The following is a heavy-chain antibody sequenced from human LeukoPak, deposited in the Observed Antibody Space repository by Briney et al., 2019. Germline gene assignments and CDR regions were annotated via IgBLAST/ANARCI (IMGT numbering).Heavy chain of an antibody. CDR2: IYPGDSDT. CDR1: GYMIISYW. D-gene: IGHD4-23*01. V-gene: IGHV5-51*01. CDR3: ATKGDGGEGLDNWFDS. J-gene: IGHJ5*01. Sequence: AESLKISCKSSGYMIISYWIGWVRQMAGKGLEWMGIIYPGDSDTRYSPSFQGQVTISVAKSISTAYLQWSSLKASDTAMYYCATKGDGGEGLDNWFDSWGQGTLVTVSP.